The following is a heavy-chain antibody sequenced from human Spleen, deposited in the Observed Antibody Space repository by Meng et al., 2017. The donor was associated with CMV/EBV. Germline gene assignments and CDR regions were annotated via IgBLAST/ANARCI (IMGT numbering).Heavy chain of an antibody. CDR3: VRLAGGVDY. J-gene: IGHJ4*02. CDR1: GYPFTGYN. CDR2: INCNSGDT. V-gene: IGHV1-2*06. Sequence: KVSCTSSGYPFTGYNLHWVRQAPGQGPEWLGRINCNSGDTNYAQKFQGRVTMTRDTSISTAYMELSSLRSDDTAVYYCVRLAGGVDYWGQGTLVTVSS. D-gene: IGHD3-10*01.